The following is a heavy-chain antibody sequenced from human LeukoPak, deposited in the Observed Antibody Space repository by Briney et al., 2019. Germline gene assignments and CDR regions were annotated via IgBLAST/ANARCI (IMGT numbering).Heavy chain of an antibody. D-gene: IGHD3-22*01. CDR3: ARALSTYYYDSSGSDY. CDR2: INPNSGGT. CDR1: GYTFTGYY. Sequence: ASVKVSCKASGYTFTGYYMHWVRQAPGQGLEWMGRINPNSGGTNYAQKFQGRVTMTRDTSISTAYMELSRLRSDDTAVYYCARALSTYYYDSSGSDYWGQGTLSPSPQ. V-gene: IGHV1-2*06. J-gene: IGHJ4*02.